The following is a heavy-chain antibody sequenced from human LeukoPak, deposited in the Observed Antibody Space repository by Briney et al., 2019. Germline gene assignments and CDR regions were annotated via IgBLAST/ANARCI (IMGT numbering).Heavy chain of an antibody. V-gene: IGHV4-59*01. D-gene: IGHD4-11*01. J-gene: IGHJ3*02. Sequence: SETLSLTCTVSGGSISSYYWNWIRQPPGKGLEWIGYMYHYGGTNYNPSLKSRVTISIDKPKKQFSLKLISVTAADTAIYYCARVGGMTTVNNAAFDIWGQGTMVTVSS. CDR1: GGSISSYY. CDR2: MYHYGGT. CDR3: ARVGGMTTVNNAAFDI.